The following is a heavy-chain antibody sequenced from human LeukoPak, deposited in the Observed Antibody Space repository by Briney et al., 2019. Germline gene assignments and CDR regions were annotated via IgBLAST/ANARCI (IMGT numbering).Heavy chain of an antibody. D-gene: IGHD3-9*01. CDR2: ISGSGGSI. CDR3: ANCLLRYFDFYALDV. J-gene: IGHJ6*02. V-gene: IGHV3-23*01. CDR1: GFTFSSYA. Sequence: GGSLRLSCAASGFTFSSYAMSWVRQAPGKGLEWVSSISGSGGSIYYAGSVTGRFTISRDNPKNTLYLQMNSLSAEDTAVYYCANCLLRYFDFYALDVWGQGTTVTVSS.